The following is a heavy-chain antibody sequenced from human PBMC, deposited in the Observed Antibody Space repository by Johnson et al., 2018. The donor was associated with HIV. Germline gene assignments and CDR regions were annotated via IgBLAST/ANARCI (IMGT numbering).Heavy chain of an antibody. D-gene: IGHD2-15*01. Sequence: QVQLVESGGGVVRPGGSLRLSCEGSGFSFSDYYMTWIRQAPGKGLEFVSYISSSGSTIYYADSVKGRFTISRDNAKNSLYLQLNSLRAEDTAVYYCARARWYLGGGSCCAFDIWGQGTMVTVSS. CDR2: ISSSGSTI. CDR1: GFSFSDYY. V-gene: IGHV3-11*04. CDR3: ARARWYLGGGSCCAFDI. J-gene: IGHJ3*02.